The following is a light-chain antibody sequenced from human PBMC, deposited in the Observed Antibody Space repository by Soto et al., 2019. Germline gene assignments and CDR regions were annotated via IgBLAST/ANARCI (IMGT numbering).Light chain of an antibody. Sequence: QSVLTQPASVSGSPGQSITISCAGTSSDVGGYTYVSWYQQHPGKVPKLLIFGVSDRPSGVSHRFSGSKSGNTASLTISGLQADDEADYHCSSYTSSNTFVFGTGTKVTVL. V-gene: IGLV2-14*01. CDR3: SSYTSSNTFV. CDR2: GVS. J-gene: IGLJ1*01. CDR1: SSDVGGYTY.